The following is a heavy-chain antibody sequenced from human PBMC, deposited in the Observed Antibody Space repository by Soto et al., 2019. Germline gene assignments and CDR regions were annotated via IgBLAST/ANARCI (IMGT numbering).Heavy chain of an antibody. CDR1: GGSFSGYY. D-gene: IGHD3-3*01. J-gene: IGHJ6*03. CDR3: ARDKRDEYDFWSGYYRYYYYYMDV. V-gene: IGHV4-34*01. Sequence: SETLSLTCAVYGGSFSGYYWSWIRQPPGKGLEWIGEINHSGSTNYNPSLKSRVTISVDTSKNQFSLKLSSVTAADTAVYYCARDKRDEYDFWSGYYRYYYYYMDVWGKGTTVTVS. CDR2: INHSGST.